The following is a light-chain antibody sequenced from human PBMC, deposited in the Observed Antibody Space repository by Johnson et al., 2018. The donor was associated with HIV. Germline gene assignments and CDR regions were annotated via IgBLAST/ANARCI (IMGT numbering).Light chain of an antibody. CDR1: SSNVGSSF. CDR3: GTWHSSRSNFV. V-gene: IGLV1-51*01. CDR2: ENN. J-gene: IGLJ1*01. Sequence: QAALTQPPSVSAAPGQKVTISCSGSSSNVGSSFVSWYRQVPGTAPKLLIYENNTRPSGIPDRFPGSKPGTSPTLGITGLQTGDEPDYYCGTWHSSRSNFVCGTGTKVTVL.